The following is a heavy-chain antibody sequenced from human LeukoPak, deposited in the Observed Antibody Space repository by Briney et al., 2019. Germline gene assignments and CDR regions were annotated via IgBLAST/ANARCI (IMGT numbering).Heavy chain of an antibody. D-gene: IGHD3-16*02. Sequence: PGGSLRLSCTASGFTFNDYAMHWIRQGPGRGLQWVAGISWNTTIVDYGDSVKGRFTISGDNARDSLYLQMNSLRVEDMGIYYCARYTTAYHSFDYWGQGTLVAVSS. CDR3: ARYTTAYHSFDY. V-gene: IGHV3-9*03. CDR2: ISWNTTIV. CDR1: GFTFNDYA. J-gene: IGHJ4*02.